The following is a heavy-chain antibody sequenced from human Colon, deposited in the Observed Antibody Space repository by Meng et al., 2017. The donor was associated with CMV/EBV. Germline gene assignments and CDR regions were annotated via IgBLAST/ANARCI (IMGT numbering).Heavy chain of an antibody. Sequence: GESLKISCAASGFTFSSYSMNWVRQAPGKGLVWVSRISSGGATTNYADSVKGRFTISRDNAKNMLYLQMNSLRAEDTAVYFCAPITVVRGVLSMDVWGQGTTVTVSS. V-gene: IGHV3-74*01. CDR2: ISSGGATT. D-gene: IGHD3-10*01. J-gene: IGHJ6*02. CDR3: APITVVRGVLSMDV. CDR1: GFTFSSYS.